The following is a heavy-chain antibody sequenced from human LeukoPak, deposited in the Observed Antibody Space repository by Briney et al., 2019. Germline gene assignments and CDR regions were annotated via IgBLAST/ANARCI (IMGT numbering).Heavy chain of an antibody. D-gene: IGHD2-15*01. CDR3: ARVRSGLHMDV. Sequence: GGSLRLSCAVSGFTFSSYEMNWVRQAPGKGLEWVSYISSRGTTIYYVDSVKGRFTISRDNAKNSLYLQMNSLRAEDTALYYCARVRSGLHMDVWGQGTTVTVS. CDR2: ISSRGTTI. V-gene: IGHV3-48*03. CDR1: GFTFSSYE. J-gene: IGHJ6*02.